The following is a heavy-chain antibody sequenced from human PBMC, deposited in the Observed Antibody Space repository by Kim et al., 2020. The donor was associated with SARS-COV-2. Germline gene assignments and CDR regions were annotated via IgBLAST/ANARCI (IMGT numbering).Heavy chain of an antibody. V-gene: IGHV4-31*03. CDR3: ARENYYGSGSYSH. CDR1: GGSISSDGYY. Sequence: SETLSLTCTVSGGSISSDGYYWSWIRQHPGKGLEWIGYIDYSGSTYYNPSLKSRVTISVDTSKNQFSLKLSSVTAADTAVYYCARENYYGSGSYSHWGQGTLVTVSS. CDR2: IDYSGST. J-gene: IGHJ4*02. D-gene: IGHD3-10*01.